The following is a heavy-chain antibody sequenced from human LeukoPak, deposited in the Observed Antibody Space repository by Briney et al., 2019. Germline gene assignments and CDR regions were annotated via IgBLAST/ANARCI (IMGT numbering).Heavy chain of an antibody. V-gene: IGHV3-48*03. CDR2: ISSSGSTK. D-gene: IGHD3-22*01. CDR3: ATSHYYDSSGQAGY. Sequence: GGSLRLSCAASGFTFSSYEMHWVRQAPGKGLEWVAYISSSGSTKSHADSVKGRFTISRDNAKNSLYLQMNSLRAEDTAVYYCATSHYYDSSGQAGYWGQGTLVTVSS. J-gene: IGHJ4*02. CDR1: GFTFSSYE.